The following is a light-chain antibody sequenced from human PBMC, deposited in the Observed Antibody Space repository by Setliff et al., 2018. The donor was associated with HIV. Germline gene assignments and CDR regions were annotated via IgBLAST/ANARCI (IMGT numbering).Light chain of an antibody. Sequence: QTVVTQEPSFSVSPVGTVTLTCGLRSGSISTGHYPSWYQQTPGQTPRMLIYSTNTRSSGVPDRFSGSILGNRAALTITGAQADDECDYYCVLYMGNGVSVFGGGTKVTVL. CDR3: VLYMGNGVSV. CDR1: SGSISTGHY. J-gene: IGLJ3*02. V-gene: IGLV8-61*01. CDR2: STN.